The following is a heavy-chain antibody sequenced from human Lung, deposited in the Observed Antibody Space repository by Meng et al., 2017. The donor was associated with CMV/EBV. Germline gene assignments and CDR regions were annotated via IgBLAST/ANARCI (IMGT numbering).Heavy chain of an antibody. CDR1: GFTFADYA. Sequence: GGSLRLXCAVSGFTFADYAMHWVRQAPGRGPEWVSCITWNSGDKGYADSVKGRFTISRDNAKNSLYLQMNSLRPEDTALYYCAKAYSLLGNGMDVWGQGTXVTVSS. J-gene: IGHJ6*02. CDR3: AKAYSLLGNGMDV. D-gene: IGHD2-21*01. V-gene: IGHV3-9*01. CDR2: ITWNSGDK.